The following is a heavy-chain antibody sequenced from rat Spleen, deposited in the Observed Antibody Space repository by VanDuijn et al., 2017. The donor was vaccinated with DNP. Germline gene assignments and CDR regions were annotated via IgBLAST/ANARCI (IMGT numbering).Heavy chain of an antibody. D-gene: IGHD1-4*01. Sequence: EVQLVESGGGLVQPGRSLKLSCAASGFTFSDHNMAWVRQAPKKGLEWVATISFDGSSTYYRDSVRGRVTISRDNAKSILYLQMVSLRSEDTATYSCARRDYPVPAYWGQGTLVTVSS. CDR3: ARRDYPVPAY. J-gene: IGHJ3*01. CDR1: GFTFSDHN. CDR2: ISFDGSST. V-gene: IGHV5-7*01.